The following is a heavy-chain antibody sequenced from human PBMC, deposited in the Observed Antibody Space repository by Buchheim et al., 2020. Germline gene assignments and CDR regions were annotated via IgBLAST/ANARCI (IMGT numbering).Heavy chain of an antibody. CDR1: GFTFSSYW. CDR2: LNGDGSTT. CDR3: VRDKDRSFDY. Sequence: EVQLVESGGGLVQPGGSLRLSCAASGFTFSSYWMVWVRQAPGKGLLYVSDLNGDGSTTRYADSVRGRFTISRDNPKTTLYLQMTSLRVEDTAVYYCVRDKDRSFDYWGQGTL. J-gene: IGHJ4*02. V-gene: IGHV3-74*01.